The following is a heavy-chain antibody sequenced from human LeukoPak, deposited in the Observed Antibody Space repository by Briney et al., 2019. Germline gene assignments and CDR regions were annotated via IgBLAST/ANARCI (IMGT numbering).Heavy chain of an antibody. D-gene: IGHD1-1*01. V-gene: IGHV3-74*01. CDR1: GFTFSSYW. Sequence: PGGSLRLSCAASGFTFSSYWMHWVRQAPGKGLVWVSRINSDGSRTSYADSVKGRFTISRDNAENTLYLQMNSLRAEDTAVYYRARDNDDGGFDYWGQGTLVTVAS. CDR3: ARDNDDGGFDY. J-gene: IGHJ4*02. CDR2: INSDGSRT.